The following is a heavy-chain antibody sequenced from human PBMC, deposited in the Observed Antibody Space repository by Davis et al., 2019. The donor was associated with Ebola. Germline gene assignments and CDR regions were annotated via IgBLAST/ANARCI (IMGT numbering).Heavy chain of an antibody. CDR2: ISCNSSSI. CDR3: AKNSSTNYYYYYGMDV. J-gene: IGHJ6*02. CDR1: GFTFDDYA. D-gene: IGHD2-2*01. V-gene: IGHV3-9*01. Sequence: GGSLRLSCAASGFTFDDYAMHWVRQAPGKGLEWVSGISCNSSSIGYADSVTGRFIISSDNAKNPLYLQMNSLRAEDTALYYCAKNSSTNYYYYYGMDVWGQGTTVTVSS.